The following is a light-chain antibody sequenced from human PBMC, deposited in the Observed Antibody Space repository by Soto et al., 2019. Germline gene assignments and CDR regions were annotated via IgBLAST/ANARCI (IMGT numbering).Light chain of an antibody. CDR1: SSNIGAGFD. Sequence: QSVLTQPPSVSGAPGQRVTISCTGSSSNIGAGFDIHWYQQLPRTAPKLLIYDNNNRPSGVPDRFSGSKSGNTASLTISGLQAEDEADYYCCSYAGSNTFFVFGTGTKLTVL. V-gene: IGLV1-40*01. J-gene: IGLJ1*01. CDR3: CSYAGSNTFFV. CDR2: DNN.